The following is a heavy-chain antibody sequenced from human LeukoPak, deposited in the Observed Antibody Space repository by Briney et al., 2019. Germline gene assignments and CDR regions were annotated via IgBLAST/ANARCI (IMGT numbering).Heavy chain of an antibody. CDR1: GGSISSGDYY. CDR2: ISCSGST. J-gene: IGHJ6*03. Sequence: SETLSLTCTVSGGSISSGDYYWSWIRQPPGKGLVWIGYISCSGSTYYNPSLKSRVTISVDTSKNQFSLKLSSVTAADTAVYYCASSIVVVPAAMDYYYMDVWGKGTTVTVSS. D-gene: IGHD2-2*01. V-gene: IGHV4-30-4*08. CDR3: ASSIVVVPAAMDYYYMDV.